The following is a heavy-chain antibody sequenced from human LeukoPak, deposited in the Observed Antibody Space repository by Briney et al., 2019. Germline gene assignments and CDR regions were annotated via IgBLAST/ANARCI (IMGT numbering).Heavy chain of an antibody. CDR2: IIPILGIA. J-gene: IGHJ6*02. D-gene: IGHD6-13*01. Sequence: SVKVSCKASGGTFSSYAISWVRQAPGQGLEWMGRIIPILGIANYAQKFQGRVTITADKSTSTAYMELSSLRSEDTAVYYCARDPIAGYYYYYGIDVWGQGTTVTVSS. CDR3: ARDPIAGYYYYYGIDV. V-gene: IGHV1-69*10. CDR1: GGTFSSYA.